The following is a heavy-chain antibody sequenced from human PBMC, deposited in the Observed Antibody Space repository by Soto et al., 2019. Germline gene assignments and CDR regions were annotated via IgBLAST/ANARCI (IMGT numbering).Heavy chain of an antibody. V-gene: IGHV1-69*06. J-gene: IGHJ5*02. CDR3: ALSPPITIFGVVTATNWFDP. CDR2: IIPIFGTA. Sequence: QVQLVQSGAEVKKPGSSVKVSFKASGGTFSSYAISWVRQAPGQGLEWMGGIIPIFGTANYAQKFQGRVTITADKSTSTAYMELSSLRSEDTAVYYCALSPPITIFGVVTATNWFDPWGQGTLVTVSS. D-gene: IGHD3-3*01. CDR1: GGTFSSYA.